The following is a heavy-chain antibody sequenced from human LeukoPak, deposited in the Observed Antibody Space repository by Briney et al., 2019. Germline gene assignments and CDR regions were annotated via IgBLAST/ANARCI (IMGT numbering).Heavy chain of an antibody. V-gene: IGHV4-61*08. CDR3: ARVKDTRFSHRQYHHYYNMDV. J-gene: IGHJ6*03. CDR1: GGSISSGGYY. CDR2: IYDSGST. Sequence: SETLSLTCTVSGGSISSGGYYWTWIRQPPGRGLEWIGYIYDSGSTNYNPSLKSRVTISVDTSKNQFSLNLSSVTAADTAVYYCARVKDTRFSHRQYHHYYNMDVWGKGTTVTVSS. D-gene: IGHD5-18*01.